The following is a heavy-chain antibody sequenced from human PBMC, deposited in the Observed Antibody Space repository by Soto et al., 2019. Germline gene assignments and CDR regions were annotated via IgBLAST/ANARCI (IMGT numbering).Heavy chain of an antibody. CDR1: GFTFSSYA. CDR3: ARPTGSGAYYYYYGMDV. Sequence: PGGSLRLSCAASGFTFSSYAMHWVRQAPGKGLEWVAVISYDGSNKYYADSVKGRFTISRDNSKNTLYLQMNSLRAEDTAVYYCARPTGSGAYYYYYGMDVWGQGTTVTVSS. J-gene: IGHJ6*02. CDR2: ISYDGSNK. D-gene: IGHD3-10*01. V-gene: IGHV3-30-3*01.